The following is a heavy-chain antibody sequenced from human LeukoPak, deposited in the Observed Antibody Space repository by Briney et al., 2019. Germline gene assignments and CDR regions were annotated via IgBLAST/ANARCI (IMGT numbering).Heavy chain of an antibody. V-gene: IGHV3-21*01. CDR1: GFTFSSYS. D-gene: IGHD3-22*01. CDR3: VLDYYDSSGYFDY. J-gene: IGHJ4*02. Sequence: PGGSLRLSCAASGFTFSSYSMNWVRQAPGKGLEWVSSISSSSSYIYYADSVKGRFTISRDNAKNSLYLQMNSLRAEDTAVYYCVLDYYDSSGYFDYWGQGTLVTVSS. CDR2: ISSSSSYI.